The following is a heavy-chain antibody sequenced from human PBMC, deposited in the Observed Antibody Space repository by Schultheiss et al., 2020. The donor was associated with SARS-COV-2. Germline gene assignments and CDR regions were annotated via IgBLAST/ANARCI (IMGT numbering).Heavy chain of an antibody. Sequence: GGSLRLSCAASGFTFSSYGMHWVRQAPGKGLEWVGVISYDGSNKYYADSVKGRFTLSRDNSKNTLYLQMGRLSVKDMAVYYCARGSPRLVSAYDFLSDGMDVWGQGTTITVAS. CDR2: ISYDGSNK. CDR3: ARGSPRLVSAYDFLSDGMDV. V-gene: IGHV3-30*03. D-gene: IGHD5-12*01. CDR1: GFTFSSYG. J-gene: IGHJ6*02.